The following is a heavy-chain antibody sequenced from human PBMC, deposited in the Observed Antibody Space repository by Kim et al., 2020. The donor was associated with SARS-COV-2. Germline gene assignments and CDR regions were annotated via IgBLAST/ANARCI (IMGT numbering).Heavy chain of an antibody. Sequence: GGSLRLSCAASGFPFSRHAMSWARQAAGKGLEWVSAIGSTGGTYYADSAKGRFTISRDNSKNKLYLQLNSLRAEDTAVYFCSAGTTYYWDYWGEGTLVT. CDR3: SAGTTYYWDY. D-gene: IGHD3-10*01. CDR1: GFPFSRHA. J-gene: IGHJ4*02. V-gene: IGHV3-23*01. CDR2: IGSTGGT.